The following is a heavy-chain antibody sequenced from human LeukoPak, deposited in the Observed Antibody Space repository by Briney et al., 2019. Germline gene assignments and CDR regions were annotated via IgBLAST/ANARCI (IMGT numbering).Heavy chain of an antibody. Sequence: GGSLRLSCAASGFTFSSYSMNWVRQAPGKGLEWVSSISSSSSYIYYADSVKGRFTISRDNAKNSPYLQMNSLRAEDTAVYYCARGFVDTAMVPPGDDAFDIWGQGTMVTVSS. V-gene: IGHV3-21*01. J-gene: IGHJ3*02. D-gene: IGHD5-18*01. CDR3: ARGFVDTAMVPPGDDAFDI. CDR1: GFTFSSYS. CDR2: ISSSSSYI.